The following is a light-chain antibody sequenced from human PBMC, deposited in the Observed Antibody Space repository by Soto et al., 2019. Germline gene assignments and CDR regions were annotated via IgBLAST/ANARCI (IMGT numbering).Light chain of an antibody. Sequence: EIVLTQSPDNRSLSPGESATLSCRASQSVRSSYLAWYQQTPGQTPRLLIYAASSRATGIPDRFSGSVSGTDGSITISRLEEEDGSVYYCQQYGSSTRTFGQGTKVDIK. CDR3: QQYGSSTRT. CDR1: QSVRSSY. V-gene: IGKV3-20*01. J-gene: IGKJ1*01. CDR2: AAS.